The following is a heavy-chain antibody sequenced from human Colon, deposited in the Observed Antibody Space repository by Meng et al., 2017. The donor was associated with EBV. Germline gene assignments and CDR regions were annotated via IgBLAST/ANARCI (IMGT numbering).Heavy chain of an antibody. CDR3: ARDRKHYGERGWFDP. D-gene: IGHD4-17*01. Sequence: QVPLQEPGPGLVQPSTTLSLTCTVSGGSISSGDYYWSWIRQPPGKGLEWIGYIYYSGSTYSNASLKSRDTISIDRSKNQFSLKLSSVTAADTAVYYCARDRKHYGERGWFDPWGQGTLVTVSS. CDR1: GGSISSGDYY. CDR2: IYYSGST. V-gene: IGHV4-30-4*01. J-gene: IGHJ5*02.